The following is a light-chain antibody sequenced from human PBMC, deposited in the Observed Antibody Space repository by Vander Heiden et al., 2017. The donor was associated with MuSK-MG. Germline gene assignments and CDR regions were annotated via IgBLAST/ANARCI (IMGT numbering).Light chain of an antibody. CDR1: QSISDS. Sequence: DIQMTQSPSTLSASVGDRVTLTCRASQSISDSLAWYQQKPGKAPDLLIYKASSLQSGVPSRFSGSGSGTEFTLAISSLQPDDFATYYCQQYKTFPVTFGGGTKVEIK. CDR3: QQYKTFPVT. J-gene: IGKJ4*01. CDR2: KAS. V-gene: IGKV1-5*03.